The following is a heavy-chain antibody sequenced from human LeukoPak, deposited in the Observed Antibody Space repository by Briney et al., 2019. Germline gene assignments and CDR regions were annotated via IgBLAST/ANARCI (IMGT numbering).Heavy chain of an antibody. CDR1: GFTVSSNY. V-gene: IGHV3-53*01. D-gene: IGHD5-24*01. CDR2: IYSGGST. J-gene: IGHJ6*02. Sequence: RGSPRLSCAASGFTVSSNYMSWVRQAPGKGLEWVSVIYSGGSTYYADSVKGRFTISRDNSKNTLYLQMNSLRAEDTAVYYCAREMATMSGMDVWGQGTTVTVSS. CDR3: AREMATMSGMDV.